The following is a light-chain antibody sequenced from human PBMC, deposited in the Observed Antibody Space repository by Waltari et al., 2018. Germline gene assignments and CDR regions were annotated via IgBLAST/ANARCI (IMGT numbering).Light chain of an antibody. J-gene: IGKJ1*01. CDR1: QSVGTS. V-gene: IGKV3-20*01. CDR2: GVS. CDR3: QHYVRLPVT. Sequence: EIVLPQSPRTLSLSPGERAPLSCRASQSVGTSLAWYPQQKRGQAPRLLIYGVSSRATGISDRFSGSGFGTDFSLTISGLEPEDFAVYYCQHYVRLPVTFGQGTTVEIK.